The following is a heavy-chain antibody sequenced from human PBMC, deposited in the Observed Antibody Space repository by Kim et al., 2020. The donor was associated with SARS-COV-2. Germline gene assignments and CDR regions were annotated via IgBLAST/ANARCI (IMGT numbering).Heavy chain of an antibody. CDR1: GFTFSSYS. J-gene: IGHJ4*02. CDR3: ARILRSSSPLGY. D-gene: IGHD6-6*01. Sequence: GSLRLSCAASGFTFSSYSMNWVRQAPGKGLEWVSSISSSSSYIYYADSVKGRFTISRDNAKNSLYLQMNSLRAEDTAVYYCARILRSSSPLGYWGQGTLVTVSS. V-gene: IGHV3-21*01. CDR2: ISSSSSYI.